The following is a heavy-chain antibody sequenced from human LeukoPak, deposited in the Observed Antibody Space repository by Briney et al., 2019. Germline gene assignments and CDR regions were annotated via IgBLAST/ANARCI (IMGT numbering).Heavy chain of an antibody. J-gene: IGHJ4*02. V-gene: IGHV3-23*01. Sequence: GGALRLSCAASGFTFCSYALSWVRPAPGKGVGWVSAISGSGGSTYYADSVKGRFTISRDNSKNTLYLQMNSLRAEDTAVYYCAKVSLTTVPVDYWGQGTLVTVSS. CDR3: AKVSLTTVPVDY. CDR1: GFTFCSYA. CDR2: ISGSGGST. D-gene: IGHD4-17*01.